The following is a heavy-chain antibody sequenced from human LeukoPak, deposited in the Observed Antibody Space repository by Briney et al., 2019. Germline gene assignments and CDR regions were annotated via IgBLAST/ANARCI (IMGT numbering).Heavy chain of an antibody. J-gene: IGHJ4*02. CDR2: ISSSSSYT. CDR3: ARDGVATTDY. D-gene: IGHD5-12*01. Sequence: GGSLRLSCAASGFTFSSYWMNWVRQAPGKGLEWVSSISSSSSYTYYADSVKGRFTISRDNAKNSLYLQMNSLRAEDTAVYYCARDGVATTDYWGQGTLVTVSS. V-gene: IGHV3-21*01. CDR1: GFTFSSYW.